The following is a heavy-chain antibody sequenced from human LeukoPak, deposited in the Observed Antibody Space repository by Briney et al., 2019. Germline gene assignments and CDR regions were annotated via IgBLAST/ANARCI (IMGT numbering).Heavy chain of an antibody. Sequence: GGSLRLSCAASGFTFSSYAMSWVRQAPGKGLEWVASINHNGNVNYYLDSVKGRFTISRDNAKNSLYLQMSNLRAEDTAVYFCARGGGLDVWGQGATVTVSS. D-gene: IGHD3-16*01. CDR2: INHNGNVN. J-gene: IGHJ6*02. CDR1: GFTFSSYA. CDR3: ARGGGLDV. V-gene: IGHV3-7*03.